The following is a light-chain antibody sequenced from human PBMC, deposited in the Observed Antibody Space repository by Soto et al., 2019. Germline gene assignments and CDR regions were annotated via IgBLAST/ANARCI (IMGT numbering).Light chain of an antibody. J-gene: IGKJ1*01. V-gene: IGKV1-39*01. CDR3: QQRYNSPQT. Sequence: DIQMTQSPSSLSASVGDEVNITCRASQSIMTYLNWYQLKAGKPPRLLIYAASSLQSGVPSRFSGSGSGTDFTLTISSLQPEDFATYSCQQRYNSPQTCGQGTKV. CDR1: QSIMTY. CDR2: AAS.